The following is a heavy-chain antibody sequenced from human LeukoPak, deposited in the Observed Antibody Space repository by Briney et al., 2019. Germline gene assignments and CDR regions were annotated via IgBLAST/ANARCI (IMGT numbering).Heavy chain of an antibody. V-gene: IGHV3-7*01. CDR3: ARHGYSFDY. D-gene: IGHD5-18*01. CDR1: GFSLSGYW. Sequence: QPGGSLRLSCAASGFSLSGYWMTWVRQAPGKGLEWVARLHADGVEQNYVDSVTGRFTMSRDNAKNAQDLQMNSLRVEDTAVYYCARHGYSFDYRGQGTLVAVSS. J-gene: IGHJ4*02. CDR2: LHADGVEQ.